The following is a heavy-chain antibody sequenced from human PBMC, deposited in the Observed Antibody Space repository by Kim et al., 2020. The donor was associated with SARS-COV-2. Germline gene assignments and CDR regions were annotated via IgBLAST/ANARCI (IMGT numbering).Heavy chain of an antibody. Sequence: GGSLRLSCAASGFTFSSYAMSWVRQAPGKGLEWVSAISGSGGSTYYADSVKGRFTISRDNSKNTLYLQMNSLRAEDTAVYYCAKDVGDYGDYSLDWFDPWGQGTLVTVSS. CDR3: AKDVGDYGDYSLDWFDP. CDR2: ISGSGGST. V-gene: IGHV3-23*01. J-gene: IGHJ5*02. D-gene: IGHD4-17*01. CDR1: GFTFSSYA.